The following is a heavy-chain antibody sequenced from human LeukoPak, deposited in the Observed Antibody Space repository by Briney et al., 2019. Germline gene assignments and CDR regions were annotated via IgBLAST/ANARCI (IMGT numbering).Heavy chain of an antibody. CDR2: ISSGSYA. CDR3: AIRSGCSRGSCYLDH. Sequence: GGSLRLSCAASGFTFSDYYMSWIRQAPGKGLEWVSYISSGSYANYADSVKGRFTITRDNAKNSLYLQMNSLRAEDTAVYYCAIRSGCSRGSCYLDHWGQGTLVTVSS. J-gene: IGHJ4*02. V-gene: IGHV3-11*03. D-gene: IGHD2-15*01. CDR1: GFTFSDYY.